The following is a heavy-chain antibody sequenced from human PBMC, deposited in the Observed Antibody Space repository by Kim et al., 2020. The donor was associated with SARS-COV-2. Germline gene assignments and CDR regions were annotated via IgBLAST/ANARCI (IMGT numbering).Heavy chain of an antibody. CDR3: ARHQILQWFGDRQPNWFDP. J-gene: IGHJ5*02. D-gene: IGHD3-10*01. Sequence: SETLSLTCTVSGGSIGSDTFYWGWIRQPPGKGLEWIGSIYYSGSTYYNSSLKSRVTISVDTSKTQFSLKLSSVTAADTAVYYCARHQILQWFGDRQPNWFDPWGQGTLVTVSS. CDR1: GGSIGSDTFY. CDR2: IYYSGST. V-gene: IGHV4-39*01.